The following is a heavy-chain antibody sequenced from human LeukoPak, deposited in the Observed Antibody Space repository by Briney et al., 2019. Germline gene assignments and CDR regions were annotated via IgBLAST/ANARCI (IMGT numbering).Heavy chain of an antibody. D-gene: IGHD2-15*01. CDR3: AGGQGYLIQL. CDR1: GITFSSNW. J-gene: IGHJ4*02. CDR2: IKQDGSVA. Sequence: GGPLGFSCVESGITFSSNWMNWSGQLPGKGLEWVAIIKQDGSVAHYVDSVKGRLTISRDNAKNSLYLQINNLRAEDTAVYYCAGGQGYLIQLWGQGTLVTVSS. V-gene: IGHV3-7*01.